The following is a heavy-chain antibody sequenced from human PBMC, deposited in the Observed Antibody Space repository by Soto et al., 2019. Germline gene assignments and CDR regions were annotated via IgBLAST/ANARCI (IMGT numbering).Heavy chain of an antibody. V-gene: IGHV4-31*03. Sequence: SETLSLTCTVSGGSISSGGYYWSWIRQHPGKGLEWIGYIYYSGSTYYNPSLKSRVTISVDTSKNQFSLKLSSVTAADTAVYYCAREPAPGSDGMDVWGQGTTVTVSS. J-gene: IGHJ6*02. CDR2: IYYSGST. CDR1: GGSISSGGYY. CDR3: AREPAPGSDGMDV.